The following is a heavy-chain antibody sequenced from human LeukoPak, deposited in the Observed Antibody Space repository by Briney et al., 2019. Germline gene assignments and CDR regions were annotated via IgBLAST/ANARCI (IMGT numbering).Heavy chain of an antibody. J-gene: IGHJ3*02. D-gene: IGHD1-26*01. Sequence: PGGSLRLSCAASGFTFDDYAMHWVRQAPGKGLEWVSGISWNSGSIGYADSVKGRFTISRDNARNSLYLQMNSLRAEDTALYYCAKAQSGSYGAFDIWGQGTMVTVSS. CDR3: AKAQSGSYGAFDI. V-gene: IGHV3-9*01. CDR1: GFTFDDYA. CDR2: ISWNSGSI.